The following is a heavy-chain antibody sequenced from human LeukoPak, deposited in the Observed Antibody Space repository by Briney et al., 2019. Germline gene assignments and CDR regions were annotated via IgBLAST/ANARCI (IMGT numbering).Heavy chain of an antibody. CDR3: ARGDYGEKGGAFDI. CDR1: GFTFSSYW. V-gene: IGHV3-74*01. J-gene: IGHJ3*02. Sequence: GGSLRLSCAASGFTFSSYWMYWVRQAPGKGLVWVSGINSDGSSSSYADSVEGRFTISSDNAKNTLYLQMNSLRAEDTAVYYCARGDYGEKGGAFDIWGQGTMVTVSS. CDR2: INSDGSSS. D-gene: IGHD4-17*01.